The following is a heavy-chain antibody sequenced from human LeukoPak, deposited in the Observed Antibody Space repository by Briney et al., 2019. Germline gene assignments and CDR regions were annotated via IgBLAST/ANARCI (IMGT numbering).Heavy chain of an antibody. D-gene: IGHD5-12*01. CDR3: ARARGGYKSN. Sequence: GASVKVSCKASGYTFTSYGISWVRQAPGQGLEWMGWISAYNGNTNYAQKFQGRVTMTRDTSISTAYMELSRLRSDDTAVYYCARARGGYKSNWGQGTLVTVSS. CDR2: ISAYNGNT. CDR1: GYTFTSYG. V-gene: IGHV1-18*01. J-gene: IGHJ4*02.